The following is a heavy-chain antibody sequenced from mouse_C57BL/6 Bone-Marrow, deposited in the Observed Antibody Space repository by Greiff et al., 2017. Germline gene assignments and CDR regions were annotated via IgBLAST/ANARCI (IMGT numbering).Heavy chain of an antibody. CDR1: GYSITSGYY. CDR3: AREDYGSSYPSMDY. D-gene: IGHD1-1*01. Sequence: EVQLQQSGPGLVKPSQSLSLTCSVTGYSITSGYYWNLIRQFPGNKLEWMGYIRYDGSTNYNPSLKNRISITRETSTNQFFLKLNSVTTEDTATDYWAREDYGSSYPSMDYWGQGTSVTVSS. J-gene: IGHJ4*01. CDR2: IRYDGST. V-gene: IGHV3-6*01.